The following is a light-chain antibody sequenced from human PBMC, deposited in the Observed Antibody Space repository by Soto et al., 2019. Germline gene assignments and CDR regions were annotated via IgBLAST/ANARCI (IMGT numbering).Light chain of an antibody. Sequence: EIVLTQYPSTLSVSPWDKLSLSYMANHTISNMLAFYQQKPGPAPRLLIYDASTGATGIPVRFSGSGSGTEFTLTISSLQSEDFGVYYCQQNKYWPGTFGQGTKVDIK. J-gene: IGKJ1*01. V-gene: IGKV3-15*01. CDR3: QQNKYWPGT. CDR1: HTISNM. CDR2: DAS.